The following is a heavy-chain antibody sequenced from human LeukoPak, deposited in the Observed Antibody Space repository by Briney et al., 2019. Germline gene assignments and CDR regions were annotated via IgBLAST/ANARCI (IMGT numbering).Heavy chain of an antibody. CDR3: AKETYIVVGDRRGPYDY. V-gene: IGHV3-23*01. CDR2: ISGSGGST. J-gene: IGHJ4*02. D-gene: IGHD2-21*01. CDR1: GFTFSSYA. Sequence: GGSLRLSCAASGFTFSSYAMSWVRQAPGKGLEWVSAISGSGGSTYYADSVKGRFTISRDNSKNTLYLQMNSLRAEDTAVYYCAKETYIVVGDRRGPYDYWGQGTLVTVSS.